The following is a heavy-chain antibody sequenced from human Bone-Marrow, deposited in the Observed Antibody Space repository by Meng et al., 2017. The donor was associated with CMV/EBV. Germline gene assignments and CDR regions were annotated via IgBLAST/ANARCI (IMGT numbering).Heavy chain of an antibody. J-gene: IGHJ4*02. Sequence: VSGDSISGDKWWTWIRQPPGKGLEWIGEIHQSGSTNYNPSLKSRVTISVDKSKNQFSLKLNSVTAADTAVYYCARRPYYDSTGYFYNRGQGTLVTVSS. CDR3: ARRPYYDSTGYFYN. CDR1: GDSISGDKW. CDR2: IHQSGST. D-gene: IGHD3-22*01. V-gene: IGHV4-4*02.